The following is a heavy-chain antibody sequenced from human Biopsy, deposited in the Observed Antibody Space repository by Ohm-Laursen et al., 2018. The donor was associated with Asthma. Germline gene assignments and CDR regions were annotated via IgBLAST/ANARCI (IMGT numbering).Heavy chain of an antibody. Sequence: SDTLSLTCPVSGGSISSSSYYWGWIRQPPGKGLEWIGSIYYSGRTYYNPSLESRVTISADTSKNHFSLKVTSVTAADTAVYYCARAVSSSSYWYFDLWGRGDLVTVSS. D-gene: IGHD6-6*01. J-gene: IGHJ2*01. CDR3: ARAVSSSSYWYFDL. CDR1: GGSISSSSYY. CDR2: IYYSGRT. V-gene: IGHV4-39*02.